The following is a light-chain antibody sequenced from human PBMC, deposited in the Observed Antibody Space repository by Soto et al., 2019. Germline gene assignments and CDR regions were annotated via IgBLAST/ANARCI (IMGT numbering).Light chain of an antibody. CDR2: NVS. CDR3: SSYSGPRALYV. V-gene: IGLV2-14*03. Sequence: QSALTQPASVSGSPGQSITISCTGTSSDIGAYNYVSWYQQHPGRAPKLMISNVSNRPSGVSNRFSGSKSGNTASLTISGLQTEAEADYFCSSYSGPRALYVFGAGTKLTVL. CDR1: SSDIGAYNY. J-gene: IGLJ1*01.